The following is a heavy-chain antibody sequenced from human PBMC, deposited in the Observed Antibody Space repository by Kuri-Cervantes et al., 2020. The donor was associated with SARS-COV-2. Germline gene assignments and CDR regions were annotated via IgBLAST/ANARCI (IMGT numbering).Heavy chain of an antibody. V-gene: IGHV3-33*01. CDR3: ARDGRRITIFGVVIITFDY. CDR1: GFTFSSYG. D-gene: IGHD3-3*01. J-gene: IGHJ4*02. Sequence: GGSLRLSCAAYGFTFSSYGMHWVRQAPGKGLEWVAVIWYDGSNKYYADSVKGRFTISRDNSKNTLYLQMNSLRAEDTAVYYCARDGRRITIFGVVIITFDYWGQGTLVTVSS. CDR2: IWYDGSNK.